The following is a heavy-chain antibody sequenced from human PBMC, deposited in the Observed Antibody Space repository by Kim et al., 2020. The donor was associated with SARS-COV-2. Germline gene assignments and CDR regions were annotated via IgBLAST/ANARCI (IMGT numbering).Heavy chain of an antibody. CDR2: INHSGST. Sequence: SETLSLTCAVYGGSFSGYYWSWIRQPPGKGLEWIGEINHSGSTNYNPSLKSRVTISVDTSKNQFSLKLSSVTAADTAVYYCARGGIVGADWGQGTLGTVSS. CDR3: ARGGIVGAD. V-gene: IGHV4-34*01. D-gene: IGHD1-26*01. J-gene: IGHJ4*02. CDR1: GGSFSGYY.